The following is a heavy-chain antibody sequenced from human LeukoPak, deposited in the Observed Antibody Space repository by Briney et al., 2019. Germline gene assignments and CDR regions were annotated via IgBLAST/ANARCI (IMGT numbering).Heavy chain of an antibody. CDR1: GGSISSYY. CDR2: IYYSGST. J-gene: IGHJ3*02. CDR3: ATDGNYYDRSGYYFSAFDI. V-gene: IGHV4-59*12. Sequence: SETLSLTCTVSGGSISSYYWSWLRQPPGKGLEWIGYIYYSGSTNYNPSLKRRATISVDTSKNQFSLKFSSVTAADTAVYYCATDGNYYDRSGYYFSAFDIWGQGTMVTVSS. D-gene: IGHD3-22*01.